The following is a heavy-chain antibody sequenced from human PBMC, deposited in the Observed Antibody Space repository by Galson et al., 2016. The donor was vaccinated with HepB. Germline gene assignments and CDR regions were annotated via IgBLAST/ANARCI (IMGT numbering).Heavy chain of an antibody. Sequence: SLRLSCAASGFTFSSYAMHWVRQALGKGLEWVAVILYDGSYESYAGAVKGRFTISRDNFKNTLYLHLNSLRAEETAVYYCARAVHGSGSYWDKWGQGTLVAVSS. D-gene: IGHD3-10*01. CDR1: GFTFSSYA. CDR3: ARAVHGSGSYWDK. J-gene: IGHJ4*02. V-gene: IGHV3-30*04. CDR2: ILYDGSYE.